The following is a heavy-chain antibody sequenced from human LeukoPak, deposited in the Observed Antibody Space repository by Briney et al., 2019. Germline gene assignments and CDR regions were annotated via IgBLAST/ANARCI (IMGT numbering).Heavy chain of an antibody. CDR3: AREGSQTYYYDSSGYYDAFDI. V-gene: IGHV1-69*05. CDR2: IIPIFGTA. D-gene: IGHD3-22*01. J-gene: IGHJ3*02. CDR1: GGTFSSYA. Sequence: SVKVSCKASGGTFSSYAISWVRQAPGQGLVWMGGIIPIFGTANYAQKFQGRVTITTDESTSTAYMELSSLRSEDTAVYYCAREGSQTYYYDSSGYYDAFDIWGQGTMVTVSS.